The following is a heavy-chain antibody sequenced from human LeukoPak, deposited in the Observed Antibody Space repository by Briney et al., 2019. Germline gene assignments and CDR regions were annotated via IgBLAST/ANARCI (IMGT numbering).Heavy chain of an antibody. V-gene: IGHV1-3*01. J-gene: IGHJ4*02. Sequence: ASVKVSCKASGYTFTSYAMHWVRQAPGQRLEWMGWINAGNGNTKYSQKFRGRVTITRDTSASTAYMELSSLRSEDTAVYYCAKGYSSGWCLDYWGQGTLVTVSS. CDR3: AKGYSSGWCLDY. D-gene: IGHD6-19*01. CDR2: INAGNGNT. CDR1: GYTFTSYA.